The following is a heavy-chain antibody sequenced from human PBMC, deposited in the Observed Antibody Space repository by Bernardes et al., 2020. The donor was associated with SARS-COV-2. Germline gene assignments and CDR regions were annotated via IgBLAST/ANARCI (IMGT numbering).Heavy chain of an antibody. CDR2: ISGNGGST. D-gene: IGHD5-18*01. V-gene: IGHV3-23*01. CDR1: GFTFNTYG. CDR3: AKDKAWGGFGYGYYAMDV. Sequence: GGSLRLSCAASGFTFNTYGMNWVRRAPGKGLEWVSVISGNGGSTYYVDSVKGRFTISRDNSKNTLYLQMNSLRAEDTAVYYCAKDKAWGGFGYGYYAMDVWGQGTPVTVSS. J-gene: IGHJ6*02.